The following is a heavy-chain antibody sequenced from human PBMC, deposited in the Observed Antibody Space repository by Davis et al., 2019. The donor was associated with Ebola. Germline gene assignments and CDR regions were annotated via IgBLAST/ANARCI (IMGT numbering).Heavy chain of an antibody. J-gene: IGHJ6*02. CDR2: INSDGSST. D-gene: IGHD3-10*01. V-gene: IGHV3-74*01. CDR1: GFTFSSYW. CDR3: AKDGMDVVELLLVYYYYGMDV. Sequence: HTGGSLRLSCAASGFTFSSYWMHWVRQVPGKGLVWVSRINSDGSSTSYADSVKGRFTISRDNAKNTLYLQMNSLRAEDTAVYYCAKDGMDVVELLLVYYYYGMDVWGQGTTVTVSS.